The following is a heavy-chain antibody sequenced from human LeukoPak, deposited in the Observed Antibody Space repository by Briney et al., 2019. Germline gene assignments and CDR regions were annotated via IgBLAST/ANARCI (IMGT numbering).Heavy chain of an antibody. V-gene: IGHV5-51*01. CDR1: GYSFTSYW. CDR2: IYPGDSDT. CDR3: ARPPTSYSSSWFYYFDY. J-gene: IGHJ4*02. D-gene: IGHD6-13*01. Sequence: GESLKISCKGSGYSFTSYWIGWVRQMPGKGLEWMGIIYPGDSDTRYSPSFQGQVTISADKSISTAYLQWSSLKASDTAMYYCARPPTSYSSSWFYYFDYWGQGTLVTVSS.